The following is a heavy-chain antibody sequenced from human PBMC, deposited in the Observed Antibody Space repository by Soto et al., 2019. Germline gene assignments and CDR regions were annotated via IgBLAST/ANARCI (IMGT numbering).Heavy chain of an antibody. CDR2: INPNSGDT. J-gene: IGHJ5*02. Sequence: ASVKVSCKASGYTFTGYYVHWVRQAPGRGLEWMGWINPNSGDTNSAQNFQGRVTMTRDTSISTAYMEVSSLTSDDTALYYCARAQSIVVVPAAHKNWFDPWGQGTLVTVSS. CDR3: ARAQSIVVVPAAHKNWFDP. CDR1: GYTFTGYY. D-gene: IGHD2-2*01. V-gene: IGHV1-2*02.